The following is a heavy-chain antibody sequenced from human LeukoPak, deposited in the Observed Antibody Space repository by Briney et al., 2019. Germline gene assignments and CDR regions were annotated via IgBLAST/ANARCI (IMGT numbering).Heavy chain of an antibody. CDR1: GFIFSDYG. V-gene: IGHV3-30*03. CDR3: APNVDY. Sequence: PGGSLRLPCTASGFIFSDYGMHWVRQSPGKGLEWVAFISNNASHIYYGDSVKGRFTISRDNSKNAVYLQLNALRPDDTAVYYCAPNVDYWGQGTLVTVSS. J-gene: IGHJ4*02. CDR2: ISNNASHI.